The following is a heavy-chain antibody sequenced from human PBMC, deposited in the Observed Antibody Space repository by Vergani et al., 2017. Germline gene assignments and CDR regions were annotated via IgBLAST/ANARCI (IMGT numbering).Heavy chain of an antibody. Sequence: EVQLLESGGGLVQPGGSLRLSCAASGFTFSSYAMSWVRQAPGKGLEWVSAISGSGGSTYYADSVKGRFTISRDNSKNTLYLQMNSRRAEDTAVYYCAKDHTRQDYYDSSGYYDYWGQGTLVTVSS. CDR2: ISGSGGST. J-gene: IGHJ4*02. CDR1: GFTFSSYA. D-gene: IGHD3-22*01. CDR3: AKDHTRQDYYDSSGYYDY. V-gene: IGHV3-23*01.